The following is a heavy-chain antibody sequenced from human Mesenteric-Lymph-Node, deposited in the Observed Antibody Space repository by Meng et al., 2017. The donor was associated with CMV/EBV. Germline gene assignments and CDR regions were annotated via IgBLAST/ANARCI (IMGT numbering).Heavy chain of an antibody. V-gene: IGHV3-30*02. Sequence: GESLKISCSASGFTVSSNYMSWVRQAPGKGLEWVSFIRYDGTIKYYADSVKGRFTISRDNSRNTLYLQMNSLRAEDTAVYYCAKDANIVVLLAAVDYWGQGTLVTVSS. J-gene: IGHJ4*02. CDR1: GFTVSSNY. CDR3: AKDANIVVLLAAVDY. D-gene: IGHD2-2*01. CDR2: IRYDGTIK.